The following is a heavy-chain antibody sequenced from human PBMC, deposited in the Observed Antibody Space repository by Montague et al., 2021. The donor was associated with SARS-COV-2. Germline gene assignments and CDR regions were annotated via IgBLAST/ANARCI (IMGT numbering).Heavy chain of an antibody. Sequence: SLRLSCAASGFTFSSYAMSWVRQAPGKGLEWVSAISGSGGSTYYADSVKGRFTISRNNSKNTLSLQMNSLRAEDTAVYYCAKDRWFGEPTAGFDYWGQGTLVTVSS. CDR3: AKDRWFGEPTAGFDY. CDR2: ISGSGGST. V-gene: IGHV3-23*01. CDR1: GFTFSSYA. J-gene: IGHJ4*02. D-gene: IGHD3-10*01.